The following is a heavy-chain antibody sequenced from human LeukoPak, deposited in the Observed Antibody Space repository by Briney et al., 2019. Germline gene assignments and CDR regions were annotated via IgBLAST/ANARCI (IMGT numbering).Heavy chain of an antibody. D-gene: IGHD3-10*02. V-gene: IGHV3-48*03. CDR1: GFTFSSYE. CDR3: AELGITMIGGV. CDR2: ISSSGSTT. Sequence: PGTSLRLSCAASGFTFSSYEMNWVRQAPGKGLEWVSYISSSGSTTYYADSVKGRFTISRDNAKNSLYLQMNSLRAEDTAVYYCAELGITMIGGVWGKGTTVTISS. J-gene: IGHJ6*04.